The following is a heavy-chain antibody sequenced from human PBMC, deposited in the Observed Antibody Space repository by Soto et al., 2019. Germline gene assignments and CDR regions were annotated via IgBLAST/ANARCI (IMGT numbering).Heavy chain of an antibody. J-gene: IGHJ6*02. D-gene: IGHD5-12*01. Sequence: QVQLVESGGGVVQPGRSLRLSCAASGFTFRNYGMHWVRQAPAKGLEWVALVWYDGGNKNYVDSVKGRFTISRDNSKKTLYMQMNSLRDEDTAVYYCVRAAGYSGNDYVYYYGMEVWGQWTTVTVSS. CDR2: VWYDGGNK. CDR1: GFTFRNYG. CDR3: VRAAGYSGNDYVYYYGMEV. V-gene: IGHV3-33*01.